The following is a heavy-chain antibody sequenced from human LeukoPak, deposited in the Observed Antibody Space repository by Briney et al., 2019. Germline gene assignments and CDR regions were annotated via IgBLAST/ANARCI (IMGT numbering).Heavy chain of an antibody. D-gene: IGHD6-19*01. CDR3: AREPLAAVAVVDY. J-gene: IGHJ4*02. V-gene: IGHV3-21*01. CDR2: ISSSSSYI. CDR1: GFTFSSYS. Sequence: GGSLRLSCAASGFTFSSYSMNWVRQAPGKGLEWVSSISSSSSYIYYADSVKGRFTISGDNSKKTLYLQMNSLRAEDTAVYYCAREPLAAVAVVDYWGQGTLVTVSS.